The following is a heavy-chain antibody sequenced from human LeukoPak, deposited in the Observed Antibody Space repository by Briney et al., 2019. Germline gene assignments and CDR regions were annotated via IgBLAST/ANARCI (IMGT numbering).Heavy chain of an antibody. CDR3: ASTTPFNYYDSSGYYPDVDY. D-gene: IGHD3-22*01. J-gene: IGHJ4*02. CDR2: ISSSSSSYI. CDR1: GFTFSSYS. Sequence: GGSLRLSCAASGFTFSSYSMNWVRQAPGKGLEWVSSISSSSSSYIYYADSVKGRFTISRDNAKNSLYLQMNSLRAEDTAVYYCASTTPFNYYDSSGYYPDVDYWGQGTLVTVSS. V-gene: IGHV3-21*01.